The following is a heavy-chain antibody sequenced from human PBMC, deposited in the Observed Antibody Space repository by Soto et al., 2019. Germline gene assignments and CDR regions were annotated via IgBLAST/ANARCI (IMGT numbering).Heavy chain of an antibody. CDR1: GGSINSGGYH. Sequence: SETLSLTCTVSGGSINSGGYHWSWIRQHPGKGLEWIGDIYYSGSTYYNPSLKSRVTISIDTSTNHFSLHLSALTAADTAVYYCARAPIPNWNYYGMDVWGQGTTVTVSS. J-gene: IGHJ6*02. CDR2: IYYSGST. V-gene: IGHV4-31*03. CDR3: ARAPIPNWNYYGMDV. D-gene: IGHD1-1*01.